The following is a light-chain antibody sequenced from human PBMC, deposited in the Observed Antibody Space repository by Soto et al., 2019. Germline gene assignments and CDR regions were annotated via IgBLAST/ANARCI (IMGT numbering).Light chain of an antibody. CDR2: DAS. Sequence: EIVLTQSPATLSLSRGERATLSCRASQSVSSYLAWYQQKPGQAPRLLVYDASYRAAGIPNRFSGGGSGTDFTLTISNVEPEDFAVYYCQQRSDWPWTXGQGTKGDIK. CDR3: QQRSDWPWT. CDR1: QSVSSY. V-gene: IGKV3-11*01. J-gene: IGKJ1*01.